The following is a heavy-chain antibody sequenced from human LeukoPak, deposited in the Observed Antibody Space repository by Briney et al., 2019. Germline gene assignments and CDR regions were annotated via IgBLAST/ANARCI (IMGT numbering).Heavy chain of an antibody. V-gene: IGHV4-34*01. J-gene: IGHJ4*02. D-gene: IGHD1-26*01. CDR3: ARGYSGSYLY. CDR2: INHSGST. CDR1: GGSFSGYY. Sequence: PSETLSLTCAVYGGSFSGYYWSWIRQPPGKGLEWIGEINHSGSTNYNPSLKSRVTISVDTSKNQFSLKPSSVTAADTAVYYCARGYSGSYLYWGQGTLVTVSS.